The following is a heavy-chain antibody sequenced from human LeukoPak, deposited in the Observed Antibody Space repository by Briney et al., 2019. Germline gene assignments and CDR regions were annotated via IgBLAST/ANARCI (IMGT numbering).Heavy chain of an antibody. CDR3: ASGWGYCSSTSCSFDY. D-gene: IGHD2-2*01. V-gene: IGHV5-51*01. CDR1: GYSFTSYW. CDR2: IYPGDSDT. J-gene: IGHJ4*02. Sequence: GESLKISCKGSGYSFTSYWIGWVRQMPGKGLEWMGIIYPGDSDTRYSPSFQGQVTIPADKSISTAYLQWSSLKASDTAMYYCASGWGYCSSTSCSFDYWGQGTLVTASS.